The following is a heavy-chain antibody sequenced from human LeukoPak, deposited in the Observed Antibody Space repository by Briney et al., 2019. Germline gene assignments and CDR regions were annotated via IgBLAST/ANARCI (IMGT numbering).Heavy chain of an antibody. Sequence: GGSLRLSCVASGFNFNNYYMSWVRQAPGKGLEWVADIRHDGSTEYNVDSVRGRFTISRDNAKNSLFLQMNSLRAEDTAVYYCARDGSGSYFTLDYWGQGTLVTVSS. CDR3: ARDGSGSYFTLDY. CDR2: IRHDGSTE. CDR1: GFNFNNYY. D-gene: IGHD3-10*01. V-gene: IGHV3-7*04. J-gene: IGHJ4*02.